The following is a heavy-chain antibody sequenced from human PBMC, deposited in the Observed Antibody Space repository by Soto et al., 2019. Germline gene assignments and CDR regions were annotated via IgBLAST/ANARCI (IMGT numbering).Heavy chain of an antibody. CDR1: GFTFDDYA. D-gene: IGHD3-16*01. CDR2: ISWNSGSI. J-gene: IGHJ6*02. V-gene: IGHV3-9*01. CDR3: AKEASYGGGYYYGMDV. Sequence: EVQLVESGGGLVQPGRSLRLSCAASGFTFDDYAMHWVRQAPGKGLEWVSGISWNSGSIGYADSVKGRFTISRDNAKNSLYLQMNSLRAEDTALYYCAKEASYGGGYYYGMDVWGQGTTVTVSS.